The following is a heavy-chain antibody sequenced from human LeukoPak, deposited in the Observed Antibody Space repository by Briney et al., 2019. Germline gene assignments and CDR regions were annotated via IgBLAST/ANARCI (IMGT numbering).Heavy chain of an antibody. CDR3: ARGLGY. V-gene: IGHV4-61*02. CDR1: GGSISSGSYY. J-gene: IGHJ4*02. CDR2: IYTSGST. Sequence: PSQPLSLTCTVSGGSISSGSYYWSWIRQPAGKGLEWIGRIYTSGSTNYNPSLKSRVTISVDTSKNQFSLKLSSVTAADTAVYYCARGLGYWGQGTLVTVSS. D-gene: IGHD3-16*01.